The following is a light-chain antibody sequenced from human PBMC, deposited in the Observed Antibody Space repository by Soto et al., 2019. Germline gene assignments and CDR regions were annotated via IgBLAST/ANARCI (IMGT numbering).Light chain of an antibody. V-gene: IGKV3-11*01. J-gene: IGKJ1*01. Sequence: EIELTQSPATLSLSPGETATLSCRASQNVDKFLAWYQQRPGQPPRLLIFDSSNRATGVPVRFSGSGSGTVFTLTISTLQSEDFAIYYCQHYNNWPPWTFGQGTKVDIK. CDR2: DSS. CDR3: QHYNNWPPWT. CDR1: QNVDKF.